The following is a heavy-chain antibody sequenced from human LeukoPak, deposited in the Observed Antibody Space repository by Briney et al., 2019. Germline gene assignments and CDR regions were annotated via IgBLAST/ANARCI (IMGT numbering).Heavy chain of an antibody. J-gene: IGHJ4*02. V-gene: IGHV3-7*01. CDR1: GFTFRSYW. D-gene: IGHD1-26*01. CDR2: IKQDGSEK. CDR3: ARDGTPFDS. Sequence: PGGSLRLSCAASGFTFRSYWMSWVRQPPGKGLEWVANIKQDGSEKYYVDSVRGRFTISRDSAKNSVYLQMSSLRVEDTAVYYCARDGTPFDSWGQGTLVTVSS.